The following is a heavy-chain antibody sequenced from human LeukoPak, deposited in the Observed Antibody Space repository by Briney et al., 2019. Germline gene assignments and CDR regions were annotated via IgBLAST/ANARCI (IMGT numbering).Heavy chain of an antibody. CDR1: GYTFSSYY. D-gene: IGHD6-13*01. J-gene: IGHJ4*02. CDR3: ARDGYSSSWYVDY. V-gene: IGHV1-46*01. CDR2: INPSGGST. Sequence: ASVTVSFKASGYTFSSYYMHWVRQAPGQGLEWMGIINPSGGSTSYAQKFQGRVTMTRDTSTSTDYMELSSLRSEDTAVYYCARDGYSSSWYVDYWGQGTLVTVSS.